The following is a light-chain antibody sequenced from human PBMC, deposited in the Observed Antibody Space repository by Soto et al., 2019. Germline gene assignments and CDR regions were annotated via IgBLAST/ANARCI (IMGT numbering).Light chain of an antibody. Sequence: VLTQPPSVSGAPGQGVSISCTGSTSNIGAPYDVHWYQHLPGTAPKLLIYGDNNRPSGVPDRFSGSKSGTSASLAITRLQAEDEADYYCQSYDISLHNYVFGTGTKVTVL. J-gene: IGLJ1*01. V-gene: IGLV1-40*01. CDR3: QSYDISLHNYV. CDR2: GDN. CDR1: TSNIGAPYD.